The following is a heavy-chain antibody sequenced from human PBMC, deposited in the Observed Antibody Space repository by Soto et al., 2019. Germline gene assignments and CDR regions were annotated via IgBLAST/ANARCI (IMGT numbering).Heavy chain of an antibody. CDR1: GFTFSDRY. J-gene: IGHJ4*02. CDR3: VSGYRGFDY. Sequence: EVQLVESGGGLVPPGGPLRLSCQVSGFTFSDRYMDWVRQAPGRGLEWVGRSRNKANSYTAEYATAVKGRFTVSRDDSKNLFFLQLNSVETADTGVCYCVSGYRGFDYWGQGSLVTVSS. D-gene: IGHD5-12*01. V-gene: IGHV3-72*01. CDR2: SRNKANSYTA.